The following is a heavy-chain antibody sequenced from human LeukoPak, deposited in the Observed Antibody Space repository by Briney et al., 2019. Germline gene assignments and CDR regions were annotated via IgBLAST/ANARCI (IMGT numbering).Heavy chain of an antibody. D-gene: IGHD6-13*01. CDR3: ARAVEAAAGVL. CDR2: IWYDGSNK. V-gene: IGHV3-33*08. CDR1: GFTFSSYA. Sequence: GGSLRLSCAASGFTFSSYAMSWVRQAPGKGLEWVAVIWYDGSNKYYADSVKGRFTISRDNSKNTLYLQMNSLRAEDTAVYYCARAVEAAAGVLWGQGTLVTVSS. J-gene: IGHJ4*02.